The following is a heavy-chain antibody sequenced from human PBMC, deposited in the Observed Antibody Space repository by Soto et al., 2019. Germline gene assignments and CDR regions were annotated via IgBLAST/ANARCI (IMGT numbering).Heavy chain of an antibody. CDR2: IYDNGTT. J-gene: IGHJ6*02. Sequence: EVQLVESGGGLIQPGGSLRLSCAASGLTVRNAYMAWVRQAPGMGLEWVSVIYDNGTTYYADSVQGRFTISRDPSTNTLSLQMDSLRAEDTAVYYCVRPLPSGRNYGLDVWGQGTTVTVSS. CDR3: VRPLPSGRNYGLDV. CDR1: GLTVRNAY. D-gene: IGHD3-10*01. V-gene: IGHV3-53*01.